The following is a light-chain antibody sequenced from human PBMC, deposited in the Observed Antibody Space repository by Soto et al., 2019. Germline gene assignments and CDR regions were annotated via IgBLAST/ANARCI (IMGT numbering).Light chain of an antibody. CDR1: QGISSY. CDR2: AAS. V-gene: IGKV1-8*01. J-gene: IGKJ1*01. Sequence: AIRMTQSPSSLSASTGDRVTITCRASQGISSYLAWYQQKPGKAPKLLIYAASTLQSGVPSRFSGSGSGTDFTLTISCLQAEDVAVYYCHQYYSLTPPWTFGQGTKVEI. CDR3: HQYYSLTPPWT.